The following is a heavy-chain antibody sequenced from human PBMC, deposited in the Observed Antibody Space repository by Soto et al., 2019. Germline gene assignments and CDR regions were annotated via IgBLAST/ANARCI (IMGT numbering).Heavy chain of an antibody. J-gene: IGHJ4*02. CDR3: GRDSVVGLYGDYLLGY. CDR1: GDSFSNYA. V-gene: IGHV1-69*12. D-gene: IGHD4-17*01. CDR2: IIPLFGTE. Sequence: QVQLVQSGAEVKKPGSSVKVSCKASGDSFSNYAISWVRQAPGQGLEWMGGIIPLFGTENYARKFQGRVTITADEATSTAYMELSSLTSDDTAVYYCGRDSVVGLYGDYLLGYWGQGTLVTVSS.